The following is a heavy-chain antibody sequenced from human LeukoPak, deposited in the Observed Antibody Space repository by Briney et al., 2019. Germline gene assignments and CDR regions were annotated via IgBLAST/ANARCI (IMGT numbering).Heavy chain of an antibody. Sequence: GGSLRLSCAASGFTFSSYAMSWVRQAPGKGLEWVSAISGSGGSTYYADSVKGRFTVSRDNSKNTLYLQMNSLRAEDTAVYYCAKDAGSIRITMIVVAPPAFGYWGQGTLVTVSS. D-gene: IGHD3-22*01. CDR1: GFTFSSYA. J-gene: IGHJ4*02. CDR2: ISGSGGST. V-gene: IGHV3-23*01. CDR3: AKDAGSIRITMIVVAPPAFGY.